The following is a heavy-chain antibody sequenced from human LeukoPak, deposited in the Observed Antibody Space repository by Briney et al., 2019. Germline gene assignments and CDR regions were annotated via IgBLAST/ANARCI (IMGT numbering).Heavy chain of an antibody. CDR3: ARDLGSSPLNYYYYGMDV. D-gene: IGHD6-13*01. CDR1: GGSINSHY. Sequence: ESSETLFFTCTVSGGSINSHYWGWIRQPPGKGLEWIGYIYYSGSTKYNPSLKSRVTISVDTSKNQFSLKLSSVTAADTAVYYCARDLGSSPLNYYYYGMDVWGQGTTVTVSS. J-gene: IGHJ6*02. V-gene: IGHV4-59*11. CDR2: IYYSGST.